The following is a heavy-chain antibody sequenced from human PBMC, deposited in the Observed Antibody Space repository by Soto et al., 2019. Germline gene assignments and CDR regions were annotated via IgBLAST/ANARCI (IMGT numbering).Heavy chain of an antibody. Sequence: GASVKVSCKASGYTFTGYYMHWVRLAPGQGLEWMGWINPNSGGTNYAQKFQGWVTMTRDTSISTAYMELSRLRSDDTAVYYCANRLGYCSGGSCYPDAFDIWGQGTMVTVSS. CDR2: INPNSGGT. D-gene: IGHD2-15*01. CDR1: GYTFTGYY. V-gene: IGHV1-2*04. CDR3: ANRLGYCSGGSCYPDAFDI. J-gene: IGHJ3*02.